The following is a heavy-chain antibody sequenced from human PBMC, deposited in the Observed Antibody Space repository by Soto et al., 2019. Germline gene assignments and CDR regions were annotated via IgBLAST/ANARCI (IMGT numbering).Heavy chain of an antibody. V-gene: IGHV3-23*01. CDR3: VKVVSVAVSPSGLIDC. D-gene: IGHD6-19*01. CDR2: ITDSGSGT. CDR1: GFTFDNSA. J-gene: IGHJ4*02. Sequence: GGSLRLSCVASGFTFDNSAMGWVRQAPGRGLYWVSSITDSGSGTFYGDSVKGRFTISRDNSKNTLHLQMNSLRAEDTAVYFCVKVVSVAVSPSGLIDCWGQGALVTVSS.